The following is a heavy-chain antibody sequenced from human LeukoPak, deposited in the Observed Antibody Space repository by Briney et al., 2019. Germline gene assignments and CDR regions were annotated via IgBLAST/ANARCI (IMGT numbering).Heavy chain of an antibody. D-gene: IGHD3-3*01. CDR3: AREYFGVVTYIDY. V-gene: IGHV3-43*02. CDR2: ISGDGGST. Sequence: PGGSLRLSCAASGFTFDDYAMHWVRQAPGKGLEWVSLISGDGGSTYYADSVKGRFTISRDNSKNSLYLQMNSLRAEDTAVYYCAREYFGVVTYIDYWGQGTLVTVSS. J-gene: IGHJ4*02. CDR1: GFTFDDYA.